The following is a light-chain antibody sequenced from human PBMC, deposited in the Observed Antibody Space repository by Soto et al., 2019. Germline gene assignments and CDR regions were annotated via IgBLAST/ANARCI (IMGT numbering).Light chain of an antibody. Sequence: QSVLTQPASVSGSPGQSITISCTGTSSDVGSYNLVSWYQQHPGKAPKLMIYEVSKRPSGVSNRISGSKSGNTASLTISGLQAEDEADDYCCSYAGSVVFGGGTKVTVL. CDR2: EVS. CDR1: SSDVGSYNL. J-gene: IGLJ2*01. V-gene: IGLV2-23*02. CDR3: CSYAGSVV.